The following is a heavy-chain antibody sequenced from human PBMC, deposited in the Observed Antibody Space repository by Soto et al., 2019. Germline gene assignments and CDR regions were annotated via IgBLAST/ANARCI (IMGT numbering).Heavy chain of an antibody. CDR2: ISGSGGST. D-gene: IGHD1-7*01. Sequence: GGSLRLSCAASGFTFRSYAMSWVRQAPGKGLEWVSAISGSGGSTYYADSVKGRFTISRDNSKNTLYLQMNTLRAEDTAVYYCAKAPRWTGTSRYWGQGTLVTVSS. CDR1: GFTFRSYA. CDR3: AKAPRWTGTSRY. J-gene: IGHJ4*02. V-gene: IGHV3-23*01.